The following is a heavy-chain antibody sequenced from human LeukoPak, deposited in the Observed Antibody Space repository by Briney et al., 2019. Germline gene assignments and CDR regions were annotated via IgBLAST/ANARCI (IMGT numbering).Heavy chain of an antibody. CDR3: AKDKRARYCSSTSCYGLDY. Sequence: GGSLRLSCAASGFTFSSYAMSWVSQAPGRGLEWGSAISGSGGSTYYADSVKGRFTISRDNSKNTLYLQMNSLRAEDTAVYYCAKDKRARYCSSTSCYGLDYWGQGTLVTVSS. V-gene: IGHV3-23*01. D-gene: IGHD2-2*01. J-gene: IGHJ4*02. CDR1: GFTFSSYA. CDR2: ISGSGGST.